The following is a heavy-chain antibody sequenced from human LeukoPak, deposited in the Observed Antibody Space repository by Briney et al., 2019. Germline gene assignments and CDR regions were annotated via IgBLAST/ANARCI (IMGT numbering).Heavy chain of an antibody. CDR3: ARSSGSYNYYYYYMDV. Sequence: ASVKVSCKASGYTFTSYDINWVRQATGQGLEWMGWVNPNSGNTGYAQKFQGRVTMTRNTSISTAYMELSSLRSEDTAVYYCARSSGSYNYYYYYMDVWGKGTTVTVSS. V-gene: IGHV1-8*01. CDR2: VNPNSGNT. D-gene: IGHD3-10*01. CDR1: GYTFTSYD. J-gene: IGHJ6*03.